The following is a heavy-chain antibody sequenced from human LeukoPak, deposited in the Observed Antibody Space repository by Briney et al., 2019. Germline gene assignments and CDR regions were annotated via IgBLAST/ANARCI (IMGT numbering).Heavy chain of an antibody. J-gene: IGHJ4*02. CDR2: ISSSGGST. CDR3: AKVEEYSGSYSGY. CDR1: GFTFSRYA. V-gene: IGHV3-23*01. D-gene: IGHD1-26*01. Sequence: GGSLRLSWATSGFTFSRYAMSWVRQAPGKGLEWVSAISSSGGSTYYADSVKGRFTISRDNSKNTLYLQMNSVRAEDTAVYYCAKVEEYSGSYSGYWGQGTLVTVSS.